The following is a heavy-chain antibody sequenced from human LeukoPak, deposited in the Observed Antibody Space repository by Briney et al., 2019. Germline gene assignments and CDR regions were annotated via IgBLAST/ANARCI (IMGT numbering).Heavy chain of an antibody. CDR2: ISTSTT. CDR1: GFTFSSYS. D-gene: IGHD3-16*02. V-gene: IGHV3-48*04. Sequence: GGSLRLSCAASGFTFSSYSMNWVRQAPGKGLEWVAYISTSTTHYAESVKGRFTISRDNAENSLFLHMNSLRAEDTALYYCAKDMNYDYVWGSYPLDPWGQGTLVTVSS. J-gene: IGHJ5*02. CDR3: AKDMNYDYVWGSYPLDP.